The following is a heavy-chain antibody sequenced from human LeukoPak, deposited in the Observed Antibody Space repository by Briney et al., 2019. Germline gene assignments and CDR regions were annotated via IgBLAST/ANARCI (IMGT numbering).Heavy chain of an antibody. CDR2: IWYDGSNK. V-gene: IGHV3-33*01. J-gene: IGHJ3*02. Sequence: PGRSLRLSCAASGFTFSSYGMHWVRQAPGKGLEWVAVIWYDGSNKYYADSVKGRFTISRDNSKNTLYLQMNSLRAEDTAVYYCARDWYGSGLDAFDIWGQGTMVTVSS. CDR3: ARDWYGSGLDAFDI. CDR1: GFTFSSYG. D-gene: IGHD3-10*01.